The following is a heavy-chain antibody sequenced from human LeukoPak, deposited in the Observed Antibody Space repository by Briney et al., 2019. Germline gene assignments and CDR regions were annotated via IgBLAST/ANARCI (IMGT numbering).Heavy chain of an antibody. V-gene: IGHV1-2*02. Sequence: ASVKVSCKASGYTFTGYYMHWVRQAPGQGLGWMGWINPNGGGTNYAQKFQGRVTMTRDTSITTAYMELSRLTSDDTAVYYCARDSMIRGVPNWFDPWGQGTLVTVSS. CDR1: GYTFTGYY. D-gene: IGHD3-10*01. J-gene: IGHJ5*02. CDR2: INPNGGGT. CDR3: ARDSMIRGVPNWFDP.